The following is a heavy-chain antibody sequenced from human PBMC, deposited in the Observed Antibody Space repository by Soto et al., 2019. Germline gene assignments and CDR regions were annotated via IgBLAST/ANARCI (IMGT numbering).Heavy chain of an antibody. J-gene: IGHJ2*01. D-gene: IGHD2-8*01. Sequence: QVQLVESGGGVVQPGRSQRLSCAASGFTFSACAMHWVRQSPGKGLEWVAVISSDGSNYYYEDSVKGRFTISRDNSKNTLYLQLDSLRAEDKAVYYCAKEVGTAMPAITNWHFDLWGRGTLVTVSS. V-gene: IGHV3-30*18. CDR1: GFTFSACA. CDR2: ISSDGSNY. CDR3: AKEVGTAMPAITNWHFDL.